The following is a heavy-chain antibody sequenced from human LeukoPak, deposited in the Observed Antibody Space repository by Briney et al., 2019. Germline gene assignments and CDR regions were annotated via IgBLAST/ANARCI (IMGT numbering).Heavy chain of an antibody. Sequence: PSETLSLTCTVSGGSISSYYWSWIRQPPGKGLEWIGYIYYSGSTNYNPSLKSRVTISVDTSKNQFSLKLSSVTAADTAVYYCARATSRWSQHAFDIWGQGTMVTVSS. J-gene: IGHJ3*02. CDR3: ARATSRWSQHAFDI. V-gene: IGHV4-59*01. CDR2: IYYSGST. CDR1: GGSISSYY. D-gene: IGHD6-13*01.